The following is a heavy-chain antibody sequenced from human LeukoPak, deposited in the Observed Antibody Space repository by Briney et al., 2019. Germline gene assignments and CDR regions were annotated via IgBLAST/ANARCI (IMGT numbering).Heavy chain of an antibody. CDR1: GFSLSSYA. J-gene: IGHJ6*03. Sequence: PGGSLRLSCVASGFSLSSYAVHWVRQAPGKGLEWVALISADGDKKYYADSVRGRITISRDNSKDIVYLQMTSVRLDDTAVFYCARGRAGRGYSYVIYYYYYMDVWGKGTTVTVSS. D-gene: IGHD5-18*01. CDR2: ISADGDKK. CDR3: ARGRAGRGYSYVIYYYYYMDV. V-gene: IGHV3-30*04.